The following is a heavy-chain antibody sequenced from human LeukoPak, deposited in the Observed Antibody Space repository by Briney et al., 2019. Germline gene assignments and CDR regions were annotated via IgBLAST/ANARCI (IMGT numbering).Heavy chain of an antibody. CDR1: GGSVSRGHY. Sequence: SQTLSLTCTVSGGSVSRGHYWGWIRQPPGKGLEWIGNIYQSGSTYYNPSLKSRVTISVDTSKNQFSLKLSSVTAADTAVYFCARDQYDYDSSGYFRFDYWGQGTLVTVSS. D-gene: IGHD3-22*01. J-gene: IGHJ4*02. CDR3: ARDQYDYDSSGYFRFDY. CDR2: IYQSGST. V-gene: IGHV4-38-2*02.